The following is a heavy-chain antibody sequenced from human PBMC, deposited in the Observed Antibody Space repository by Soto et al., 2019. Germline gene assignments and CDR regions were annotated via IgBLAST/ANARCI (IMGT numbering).Heavy chain of an antibody. CDR2: INAGNGNT. CDR1: GYTFTSYA. V-gene: IGHV1-3*01. J-gene: IGHJ4*02. CDR3: ARDGPEDYYDSSGGDY. Sequence: VASVKVSCKASGYTFTSYAMHWVRQAPGQRLEWMGWINAGNGNTKYSQKFQGRVTITRDTSASTAYMELSSLRSEDTAVYYCARDGPEDYYDSSGGDYWSQGTLVTVS. D-gene: IGHD3-22*01.